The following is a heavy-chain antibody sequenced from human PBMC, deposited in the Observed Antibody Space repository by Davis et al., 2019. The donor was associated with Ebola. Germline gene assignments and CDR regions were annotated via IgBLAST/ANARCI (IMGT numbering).Heavy chain of an antibody. V-gene: IGHV3-11*01. CDR3: AKDWGYCTGDACYLDP. D-gene: IGHD2-8*02. CDR2: ISNSISTV. J-gene: IGHJ5*02. Sequence: GESLKISCVGSGFTFSDYYMSWIRQAPGKGLEWISYISNSISTVYYADSVKGRFTISRDNAKNSLFLQMNSLRVEDTAVYYCAKDWGYCTGDACYLDPWGQGTPVTVSS. CDR1: GFTFSDYY.